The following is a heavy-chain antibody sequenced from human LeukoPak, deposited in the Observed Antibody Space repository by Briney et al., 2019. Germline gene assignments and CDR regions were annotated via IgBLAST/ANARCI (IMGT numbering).Heavy chain of an antibody. CDR3: ARDRRALPVGASGY. D-gene: IGHD1-26*01. CDR2: FDPEDGET. J-gene: IGHJ4*02. Sequence: ASVKVSCKASGYTFTGYYMHWVRQAPGKGLEWMGGFDPEDGETIYAQKFQGRVTMTEDTSTDTAYMELSSLRSDDTAVYYCARDRRALPVGASGYWGQGTLVTVSS. CDR1: GYTFTGYY. V-gene: IGHV1-24*01.